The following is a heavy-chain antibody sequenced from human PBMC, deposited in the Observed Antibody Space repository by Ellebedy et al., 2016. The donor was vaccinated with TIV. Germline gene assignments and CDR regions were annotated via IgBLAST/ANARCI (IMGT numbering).Heavy chain of an antibody. Sequence: GESLKISCAASGFIIRGDWLSWVRQAPGKGLERVAIIWYDGSNEYDADSVKGRFTISRDNSKNTLYLQMNRLRAEDSAVYYWARDDEYRFDYWGQGALVTVSS. CDR3: ARDDEYRFDY. J-gene: IGHJ4*02. CDR1: GFIIRGDW. D-gene: IGHD2/OR15-2a*01. V-gene: IGHV3-33*08. CDR2: IWYDGSNE.